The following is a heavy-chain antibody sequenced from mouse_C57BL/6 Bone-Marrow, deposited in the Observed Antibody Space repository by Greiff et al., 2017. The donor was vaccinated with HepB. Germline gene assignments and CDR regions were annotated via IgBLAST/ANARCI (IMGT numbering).Heavy chain of an antibody. CDR1: GYTFTSYG. J-gene: IGHJ3*01. CDR2: IYPRSGNT. CDR3: AGGLYYGNLFAY. V-gene: IGHV1-81*01. Sequence: VQLQQSGAELARPGASVKLSCKASGYTFTSYGISWVKQRTGQGLEWIGEIYPRSGNTYYNEKFKGKATLTADKSSSTAYMELRSLTSEDSAVYFCAGGLYYGNLFAYWGQGTLVTVSA. D-gene: IGHD2-1*01.